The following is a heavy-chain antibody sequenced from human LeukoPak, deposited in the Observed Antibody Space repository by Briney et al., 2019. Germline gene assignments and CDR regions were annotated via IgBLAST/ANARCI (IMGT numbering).Heavy chain of an antibody. J-gene: IGHJ4*02. CDR1: GFIFSNYA. V-gene: IGHV3-66*01. Sequence: PGGSLRLSCAASGFIFSNYAMSWVRQAPGKGLEWVSVIYSGGSTYYADSVKGRFTISRDNSKNTLYLQMNSLRAEDTAVYYCARASYSSSPPDYWGQGTLVTVSS. CDR3: ARASYSSSPPDY. D-gene: IGHD6-13*01. CDR2: IYSGGST.